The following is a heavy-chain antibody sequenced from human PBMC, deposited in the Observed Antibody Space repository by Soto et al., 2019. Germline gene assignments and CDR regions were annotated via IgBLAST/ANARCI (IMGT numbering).Heavy chain of an antibody. CDR3: ARDTQPNYYDSSGYYPYYFDY. CDR1: GGTFSSYA. J-gene: IGHJ4*02. Sequence: QVQLVQSGAEVKKPGSSVKVSCKASGGTFSSYAISWVRQAPGQGLEWMGGIIPIFGTADYAQKFQGRVTITADESTSTAYMDLSSLRSEDTAVYYCARDTQPNYYDSSGYYPYYFDYWGQGTLVTVSS. D-gene: IGHD3-22*01. V-gene: IGHV1-69*01. CDR2: IIPIFGTA.